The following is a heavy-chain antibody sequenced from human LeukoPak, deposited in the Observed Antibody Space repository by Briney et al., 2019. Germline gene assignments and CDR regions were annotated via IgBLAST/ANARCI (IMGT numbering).Heavy chain of an antibody. J-gene: IGHJ6*03. CDR2: IYYSGST. D-gene: IGHD6-13*01. CDR1: GGSISSYY. V-gene: IGHV4-59*01. Sequence: SETLSLTCTVSGGSISSYYWSWIRQPPGKGLEWMGYIYYSGSTNYNPSLKSRVTISVDTSKNQFSLKLSSVTAADAAVYYCAREGGQQLPYYMDVWGKGTTVTVSS. CDR3: AREGGQQLPYYMDV.